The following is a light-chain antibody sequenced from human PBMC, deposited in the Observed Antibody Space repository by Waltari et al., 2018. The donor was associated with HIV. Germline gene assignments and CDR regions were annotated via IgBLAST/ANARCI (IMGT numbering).Light chain of an antibody. CDR3: QSADNSGTWV. J-gene: IGLJ3*02. CDR2: KDN. Sequence: SYELTQPPSVSVSPGQTARITCSGNELPKQYAYWYQQKPGQAPILVISKDNERPSGIPERFSGSSSGTTVTLTISGVQAEDEADYYCQSADNSGTWVFGGGTKLTVL. V-gene: IGLV3-25*03. CDR1: ELPKQY.